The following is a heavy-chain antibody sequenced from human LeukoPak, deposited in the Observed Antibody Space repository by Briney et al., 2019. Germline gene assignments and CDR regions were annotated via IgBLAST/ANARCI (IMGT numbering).Heavy chain of an antibody. D-gene: IGHD3-9*01. V-gene: IGHV3-33*01. CDR2: IWYDGSKK. CDR3: ARGDYDILTAFSG. Sequence: GRSLRLSCVASGFTFRNFGMHWVRQAPGKGPEWVATIWYDGSKKYYADSVKGRFTISRDNSKNALFLQMNNLRAEDTALYYCARGDYDILTAFSGWGQGTLVTVSS. CDR1: GFTFRNFG. J-gene: IGHJ4*02.